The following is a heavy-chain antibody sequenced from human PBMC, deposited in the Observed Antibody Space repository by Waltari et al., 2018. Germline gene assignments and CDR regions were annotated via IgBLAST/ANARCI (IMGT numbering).Heavy chain of an antibody. Sequence: GWMNPNSGGTNYAQKFQGRVTMTRDTSTSTAYMELTRMTSDDTAIYYIARDAGFDFWGQGSLVTVSS. D-gene: IGHD6-13*01. V-gene: IGHV1-2*02. CDR3: ARDAGFDF. J-gene: IGHJ4*02. CDR2: MNPNSGGT.